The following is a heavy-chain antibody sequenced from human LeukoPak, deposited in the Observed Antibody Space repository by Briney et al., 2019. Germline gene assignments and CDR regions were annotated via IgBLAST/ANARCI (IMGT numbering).Heavy chain of an antibody. D-gene: IGHD6-25*01. CDR2: ITYDGSNK. CDR1: GFNFKTYS. J-gene: IGHJ4*02. CDR3: ARNQRGLKRDY. Sequence: GRSLRLSCAASGFNFKTYSMHWVRQAPGKGLEWVAVITYDGSNKYYADSVKGRVTISRDNSKKTLYLQMDNLIGEDTAVYYCARNQRGLKRDYWGQGTLVTVSS. V-gene: IGHV3-30*04.